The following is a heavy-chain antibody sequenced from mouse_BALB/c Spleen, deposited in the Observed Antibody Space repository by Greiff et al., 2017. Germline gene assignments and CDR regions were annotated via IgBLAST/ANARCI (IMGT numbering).Heavy chain of an antibody. D-gene: IGHD2-2*01. Sequence: VKLMESGAELVKPGASVKLSCKASGYTFTSYYMYWVKQRPGQGLEWIGEINPSNGGTNFNEKFKSKATLTVDKSSSTAYMQLSSLTSEDSAVYYCTRVLWLRRGYWYFDVWGAGTTVTVSS. J-gene: IGHJ1*01. CDR2: INPSNGGT. V-gene: IGHV1S81*02. CDR3: TRVLWLRRGYWYFDV. CDR1: GYTFTSYY.